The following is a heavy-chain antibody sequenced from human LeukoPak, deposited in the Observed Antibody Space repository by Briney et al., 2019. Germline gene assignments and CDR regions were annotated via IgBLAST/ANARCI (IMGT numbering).Heavy chain of an antibody. CDR2: IWYDGSNK. V-gene: IGHV3-33*01. CDR3: ARDDALGDNALDI. J-gene: IGHJ3*02. Sequence: GGSLRLSCAASGFTFSSYGMHWVRQAPGKGLEWVAVIWYDGSNKYYADYVKGRFTISRDNSKNTLYLQMNSLRAEDTAVYYCARDDALGDNALDIWGQGTMVTVSS. D-gene: IGHD3-16*01. CDR1: GFTFSSYG.